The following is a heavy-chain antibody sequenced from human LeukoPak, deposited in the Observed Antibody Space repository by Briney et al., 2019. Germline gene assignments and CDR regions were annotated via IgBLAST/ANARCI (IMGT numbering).Heavy chain of an antibody. D-gene: IGHD3-16*01. V-gene: IGHV3-48*03. CDR3: ARGRGSYGMDV. CDR1: GFTFSNYE. J-gene: IGHJ6*02. Sequence: PGGSLRLSCAASGFTFSNYEMNWVRQAPGKGLEWVSYISSSGRTIYYADSVRGRFTISRDNAKNSLYLRMNSLRAEDTAVYYCARGRGSYGMDVWGQGTTVTVSS. CDR2: ISSSGRTI.